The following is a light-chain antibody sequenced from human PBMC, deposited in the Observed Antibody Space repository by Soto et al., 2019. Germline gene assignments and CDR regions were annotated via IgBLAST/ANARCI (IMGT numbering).Light chain of an antibody. CDR2: AAS. Sequence: DIQMTQSPSSVSASVGDRVTITCRASQNIVNYLNWYQQKPGKAPDLLISAASTLQSGVPSRFSGSGSGTVFTLTISSLQPDDFASYYCQQSYNGRTFGQGTRLEIK. V-gene: IGKV1-39*01. CDR3: QQSYNGRT. J-gene: IGKJ1*01. CDR1: QNIVNY.